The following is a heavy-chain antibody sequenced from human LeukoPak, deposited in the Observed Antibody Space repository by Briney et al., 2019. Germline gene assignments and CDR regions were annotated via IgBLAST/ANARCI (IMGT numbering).Heavy chain of an antibody. CDR3: ARGPVGGATYYDGDAFDI. J-gene: IGHJ3*02. CDR2: IYYSGST. Sequence: PSETLSLTCTVSGGSMSSYYWRWIRQSPGKGLEWIGYIYYSGSTNYNPSLKSRVTISVDTSKNQFSLKLSSVTAVDTAVYYCARGPVGGATYYDGDAFDIWGQGTMVTASS. V-gene: IGHV4-59*01. CDR1: GGSMSSYY. D-gene: IGHD1-26*01.